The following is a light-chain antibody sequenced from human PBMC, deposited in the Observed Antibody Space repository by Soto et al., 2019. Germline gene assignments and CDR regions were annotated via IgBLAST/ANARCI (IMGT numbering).Light chain of an antibody. CDR3: CSYAGSSTWV. J-gene: IGLJ1*01. Sequence: QSALTQPASVSGSPGQSITISCTGTTSDIGSYNLVSWYQQHPGKVPKIIIYEASKRPSGAPYRCSGSKSGNTASLTISGLHAEDEADYYCCSYAGSSTWVFGTGTKVTVL. CDR2: EAS. V-gene: IGLV2-23*01. CDR1: TSDIGSYNL.